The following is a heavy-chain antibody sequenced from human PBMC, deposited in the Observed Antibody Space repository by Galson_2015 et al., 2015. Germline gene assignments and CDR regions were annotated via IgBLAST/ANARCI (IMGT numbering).Heavy chain of an antibody. J-gene: IGHJ6*02. V-gene: IGHV3-7*01. CDR1: GFTFSSYW. D-gene: IGHD2-2*01. Sequence: SLRLSCAASGFTFSSYWMSWVRQAPGKGLEWVANIKQDGSEKYYVDSVKGRFTISRDNAKNSLYLQMNSLRAEDTAVYYCARDPVVPAAAGSERLYYYYGMDVWGQGATVTVSS. CDR2: IKQDGSEK. CDR3: ARDPVVPAAAGSERLYYYYGMDV.